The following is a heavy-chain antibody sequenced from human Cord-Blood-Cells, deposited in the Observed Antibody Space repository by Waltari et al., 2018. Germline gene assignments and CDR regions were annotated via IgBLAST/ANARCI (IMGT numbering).Heavy chain of an antibody. V-gene: IGHV4-31*03. Sequence: QVQLQESGPGLVKPSQTLSLTCTVSGGSISRGRYYWSWIRQHPGKGLEWIGYIYYSGSTYYNPSLKSRVTISVDTSKNQFSLKLSSVTAADTAVYYCARAPDYGDYLGSAIDYWGQGTLVTVSS. D-gene: IGHD4-17*01. CDR3: ARAPDYGDYLGSAIDY. J-gene: IGHJ4*02. CDR2: IYYSGST. CDR1: GGSISRGRYY.